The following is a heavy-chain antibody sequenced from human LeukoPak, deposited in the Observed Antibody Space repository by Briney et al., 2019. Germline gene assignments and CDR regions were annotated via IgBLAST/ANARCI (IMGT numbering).Heavy chain of an antibody. D-gene: IGHD3-10*01. CDR2: INAGDGST. CDR3: ARGFGCDY. V-gene: IGHV1-3*01. J-gene: IGHJ4*02. Sequence: ASVKVSCKASGYIFTSYVIHWVRQAPGQRLEWMGWINAGDGSTRYSQKFQDRVTFTRDTSASTAYMELSSLRSEDTAVYYCARGFGCDYWGQGTLVTVSS. CDR1: GYIFTSYV.